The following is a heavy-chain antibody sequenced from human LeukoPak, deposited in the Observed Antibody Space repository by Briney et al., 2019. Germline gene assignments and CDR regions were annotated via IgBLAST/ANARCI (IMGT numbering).Heavy chain of an antibody. V-gene: IGHV1-2*02. CDR2: INPNSGGT. Sequence: ASVKVSCKASGYTFTSYDINWVRQAPGQGLEWMGWINPNSGGTNYAQKFQGRVTMTRDTSISTAYMELSRLRSDDTAVYYCARGRGGYSYGYRLFYWGQGTLVTVSS. D-gene: IGHD5-18*01. CDR1: GYTFTSYD. CDR3: ARGRGGYSYGYRLFY. J-gene: IGHJ4*02.